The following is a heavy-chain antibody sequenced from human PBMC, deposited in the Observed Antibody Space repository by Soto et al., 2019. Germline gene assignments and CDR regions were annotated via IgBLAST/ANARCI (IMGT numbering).Heavy chain of an antibody. J-gene: IGHJ4*02. CDR3: ARETGSGPYYFDY. CDR2: IYYSGST. D-gene: IGHD3-10*01. CDR1: GGSISSGGYY. V-gene: IGHV4-31*03. Sequence: NPSETLSLTCTVSGGSISSGGYYWSWIRQHPGKGPEWIGYIYYSGSTYYNPSLKSRVTISVDTSKNQFSLKLSSVTAADTAVYYCARETGSGPYYFDYWGQGTLVTVSS.